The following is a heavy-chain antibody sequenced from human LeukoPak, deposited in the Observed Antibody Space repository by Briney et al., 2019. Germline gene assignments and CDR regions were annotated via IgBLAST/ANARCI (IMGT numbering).Heavy chain of an antibody. V-gene: IGHV3-74*01. CDR1: GFEFSRSW. CDR2: INTDGSTT. CDR3: AREVSGRDDY. D-gene: IGHD3-10*01. Sequence: GGSLRLSCATSGFEFSRSWMHWVRQVPGKGLAWVSHINTDGSTTNYADSLKGRFTISRDNSKNTLHLQMNNLRAEDTAVYYCAREVSGRDDYWGQGTLVTVSS. J-gene: IGHJ4*02.